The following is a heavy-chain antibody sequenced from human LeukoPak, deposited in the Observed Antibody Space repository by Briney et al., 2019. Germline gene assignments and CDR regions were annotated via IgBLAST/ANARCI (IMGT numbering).Heavy chain of an antibody. J-gene: IGHJ4*02. CDR1: GFTFSSYG. D-gene: IGHD6-19*01. V-gene: IGHV3-33*01. CDR2: IWDDGSNK. CDR3: ARDQGQWLRYFDY. Sequence: PGRSLRLSCAASGFTFSSYGMHWVRQAPGKGLEGVAVIWDDGSNKYYADSVKGRFTISRDNSKNTLYLQMNSLRAEDTAVYYCARDQGQWLRYFDYWGQGTLVTVSS.